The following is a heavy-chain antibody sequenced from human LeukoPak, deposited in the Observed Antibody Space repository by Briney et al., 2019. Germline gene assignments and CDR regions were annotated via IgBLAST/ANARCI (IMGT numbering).Heavy chain of an antibody. CDR1: GFTFDDFA. J-gene: IGHJ4*02. CDR2: ISGSGGST. Sequence: GGSLRLSCAASGFTFDDFAMSWVRQAPGKGLEWVSAISGSGGSTYHADSVKGRFTISRDNSKNTLYLQMNSLRAEDTAVYYCAKRASGYYFDYWGQGILVTVSS. CDR3: AKRASGYYFDY. V-gene: IGHV3-23*01. D-gene: IGHD3-10*01.